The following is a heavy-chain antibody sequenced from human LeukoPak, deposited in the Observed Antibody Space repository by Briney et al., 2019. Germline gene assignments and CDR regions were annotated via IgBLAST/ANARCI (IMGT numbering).Heavy chain of an antibody. D-gene: IGHD2-2*01. CDR1: RYTFTNSA. J-gene: IGHJ4*02. Sequence: GASVKVSCKASRYTFTNSATNWVRQAPGQGLEWMGWPNTDTGNPPYAQGFTGRFVFSLDTSASTAYLQISSLNAEDTAVYYCARQGPGYCGTTSCYGVDYWGQGTLVTVSS. CDR3: ARQGPGYCGTTSCYGVDY. CDR2: PNTDTGNP. V-gene: IGHV7-4-1*02.